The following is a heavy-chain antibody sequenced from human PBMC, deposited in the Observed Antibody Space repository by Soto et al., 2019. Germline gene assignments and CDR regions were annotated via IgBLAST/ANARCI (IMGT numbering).Heavy chain of an antibody. CDR1: GGSISSYY. J-gene: IGHJ6*02. D-gene: IGHD1-26*01. V-gene: IGHV4-59*01. CDR3: AISSFPYYYYGMDV. CDR2: IYYSGST. Sequence: QVQLQESGPGLVKPSETLSLTCTVSGGSISSYYWSWIRQPPGKGLEWIGYIYYSGSTNYNPSLKSRVTISVDTSKNQFSLKLSSVTAADTAVYYCAISSFPYYYYGMDVWGQGTTVTVSS.